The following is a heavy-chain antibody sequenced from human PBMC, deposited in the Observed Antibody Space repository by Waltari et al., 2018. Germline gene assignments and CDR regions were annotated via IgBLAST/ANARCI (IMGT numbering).Heavy chain of an antibody. CDR1: DYSFGNSY. CDR2: IYGTGSSP. Sequence: QPQLQESGPGLVRPSETLSVSCVVSDYSFGNSYWSWIRQAPGTGLEWIGSIYGTGSSPNYNPSLKSRVSLSIDTSKNQVSLNVRSTAAADTAIYYCAAGGGRQRGYFDFWGQGVLVTVSS. D-gene: IGHD6-19*01. V-gene: IGHV4-59*03. CDR3: AAGGGRQRGYFDF. J-gene: IGHJ4*02.